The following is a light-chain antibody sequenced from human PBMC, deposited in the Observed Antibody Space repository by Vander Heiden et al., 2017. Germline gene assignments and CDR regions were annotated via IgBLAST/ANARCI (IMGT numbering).Light chain of an antibody. CDR2: EAS. Sequence: DIQMTQSTSSLSASVGDRVTITCRASHNIYNYLNWYQQKSGQAPKVLIYEASTLQSGAPSRFNGGGSGTHFTLTISSLQPEDSAIYFCQQSLSAPLTFGGGTKVEVK. CDR1: HNIYNY. V-gene: IGKV1-39*01. J-gene: IGKJ4*01. CDR3: QQSLSAPLT.